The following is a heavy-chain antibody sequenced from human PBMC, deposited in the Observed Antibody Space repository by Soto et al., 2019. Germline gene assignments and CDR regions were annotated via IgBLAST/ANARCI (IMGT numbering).Heavy chain of an antibody. Sequence: QLQLQESGSGLVKPSQTLSLTCAVSGGSISSGGYSWSWIRQPPGKGLEWIGYIYHSGSTYYNPSLKRRVTISVDRSRNQFSLKLSSVTAADTAVYYCARGTYYYGSGSYIPPFDYWGQGTLVTVSS. J-gene: IGHJ4*02. CDR3: ARGTYYYGSGSYIPPFDY. D-gene: IGHD3-10*01. CDR1: GGSISSGGYS. V-gene: IGHV4-30-2*01. CDR2: IYHSGST.